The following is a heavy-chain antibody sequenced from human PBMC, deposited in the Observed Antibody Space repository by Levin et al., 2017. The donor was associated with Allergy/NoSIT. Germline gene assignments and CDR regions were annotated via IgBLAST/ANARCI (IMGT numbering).Heavy chain of an antibody. CDR2: ISSSGDYT. CDR1: GFTFNNFA. D-gene: IGHD1-1*01. Sequence: ASVKVSCAASGFTFNNFAMTWVRQSPGKGLQWVSSISSSGDYTYYADSVKGRLTISRDFSKNTLYLQFNSLRVEDTAVYYCAKGRAAGVTTALLRYLDYWGQGTLVTVSS. CDR3: AKGRAAGVTTALLRYLDY. J-gene: IGHJ4*02. V-gene: IGHV3-23*01.